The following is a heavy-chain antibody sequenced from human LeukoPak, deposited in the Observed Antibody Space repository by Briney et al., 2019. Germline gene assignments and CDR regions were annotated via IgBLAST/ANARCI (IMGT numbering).Heavy chain of an antibody. D-gene: IGHD3-3*01. CDR2: IKQDGSEK. CDR1: GFTFSSYW. V-gene: IGHV3-7*01. CDR3: ARDRTPTIFGVVYDYDAFDI. J-gene: IGHJ3*02. Sequence: PGGSLRLSCAASGFTFSSYWMSWVRQAPGKGLEWVANIKQDGSEKYYVDSVKGRFTISRDNAKNSLYLQMNSLRAEDTAVYYCARDRTPTIFGVVYDYDAFDIWGQGTMVTVSS.